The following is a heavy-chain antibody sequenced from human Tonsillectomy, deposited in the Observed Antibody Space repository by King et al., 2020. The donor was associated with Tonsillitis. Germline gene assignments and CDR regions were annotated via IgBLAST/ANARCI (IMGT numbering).Heavy chain of an antibody. Sequence: VQLQESGPGLVKPSGTLSLTCAVSGGSISSSNWWNWVRQPPGKGLVWIGEIHHSGSTNYNPSLKSRVTISVDKSKNQFSLKLSSVTAADTAVYYCERSGGDYYGSGSHYNFFDYWGQGTLVTVSS. D-gene: IGHD3-10*01. V-gene: IGHV4-4*02. CDR1: GGSISSSNW. J-gene: IGHJ4*02. CDR3: ERSGGDYYGSGSHYNFFDY. CDR2: IHHSGST.